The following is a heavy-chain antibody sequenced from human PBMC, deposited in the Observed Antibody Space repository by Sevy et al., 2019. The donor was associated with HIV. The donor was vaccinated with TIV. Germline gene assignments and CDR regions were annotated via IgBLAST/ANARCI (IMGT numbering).Heavy chain of an antibody. CDR1: EFTVSSNY. CDR3: AREDIVLGEGNYYGMDV. J-gene: IGHJ6*01. D-gene: IGHD2-15*01. Sequence: GGCLRLSCAASEFTVSSNYMSWVRQAPGKGLEWVSVIYSGGSTYYADSVKVRFTISRDNSQNTVYLQMNSLRAEDTAVYYCAREDIVLGEGNYYGMDVWGQGTTVTVSS. CDR2: IYSGGST. V-gene: IGHV3-53*01.